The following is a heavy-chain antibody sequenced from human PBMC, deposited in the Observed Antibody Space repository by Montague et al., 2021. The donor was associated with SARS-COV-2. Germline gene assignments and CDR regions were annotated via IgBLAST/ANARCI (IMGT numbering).Heavy chain of an antibody. CDR3: ASDSGIEIPDYYYSMDV. CDR1: GFTFSSYE. J-gene: IGHJ6*02. Sequence: SLRLSCAASGFTFSSYEMNWVRQAPGKGLEWVSYISSSGSTIYYADSAKGRFTISRDNAKNSLYLQMNILRAEDTAIYYCASDSGIEIPDYYYSMDVWGQGTTVTVSS. CDR2: ISSSGSTI. V-gene: IGHV3-48*03. D-gene: IGHD5-24*01.